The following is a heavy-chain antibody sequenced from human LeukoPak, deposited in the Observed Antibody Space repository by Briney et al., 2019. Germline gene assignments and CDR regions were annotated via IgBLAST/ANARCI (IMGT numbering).Heavy chain of an antibody. CDR3: ARDDCGGDCYLGY. CDR1: GGTFSSYA. Sequence: GASVKLSCKASGGTFSSYAISWVRQAPGQGLEWMGGIIPIFGTANYAQKFQGRVTITADESTSTAYMELSSLRSEDTAVYYCARDDCGGDCYLGYWGQGTLVTVSS. V-gene: IGHV1-69*13. J-gene: IGHJ4*02. CDR2: IIPIFGTA. D-gene: IGHD2-21*02.